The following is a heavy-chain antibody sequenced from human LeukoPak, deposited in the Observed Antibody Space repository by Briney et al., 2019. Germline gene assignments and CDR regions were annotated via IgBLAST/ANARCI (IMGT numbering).Heavy chain of an antibody. D-gene: IGHD3-22*01. CDR1: GDSRSDYY. CDR2: IYTSGST. J-gene: IGHJ4*02. Sequence: SETLSLTCTVSGDSRSDYYWNWIRQPAGKGLDWIGRIYTSGSTNYNPSLKSRVTMSVGRSKSRFFLKLNSVTAADTAVYYCARAMYDSSGYYYFDYWGQGTLVTVSS. V-gene: IGHV4-4*07. CDR3: ARAMYDSSGYYYFDY.